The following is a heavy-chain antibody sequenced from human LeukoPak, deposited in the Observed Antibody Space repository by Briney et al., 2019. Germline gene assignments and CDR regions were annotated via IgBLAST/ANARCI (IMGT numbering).Heavy chain of an antibody. CDR1: GFTFSSYA. Sequence: PGGSLRLSCAASGFTFSSYAMSWVRQAPGEGLEWVSAISGSGGSTYYADSVKGRFTISRDNSKNTLYLQMNSLRAEDTAVYYCAKDLSRVVPAATDYWGQGTLVTVSS. CDR2: ISGSGGST. D-gene: IGHD2-2*01. J-gene: IGHJ4*02. V-gene: IGHV3-23*01. CDR3: AKDLSRVVPAATDY.